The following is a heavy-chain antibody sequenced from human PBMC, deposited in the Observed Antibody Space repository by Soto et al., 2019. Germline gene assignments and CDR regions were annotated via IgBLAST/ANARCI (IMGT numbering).Heavy chain of an antibody. D-gene: IGHD3-16*01. J-gene: IGHJ6*02. Sequence: QAWWSLRLSCSVSGFIVSSKYMTWFRQAPGKGLEWVSVIYTGGSTHYADSAGGRFTISRDSSKNTLYLQMNSLRAEGAAVYYCTTYTGYGMDVWGQGTTVTVSS. CDR3: TTYTGYGMDV. CDR1: GFIVSSKY. V-gene: IGHV3-53*01. CDR2: IYTGGST.